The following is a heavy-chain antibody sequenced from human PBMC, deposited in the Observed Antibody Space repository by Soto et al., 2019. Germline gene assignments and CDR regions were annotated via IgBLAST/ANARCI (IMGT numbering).Heavy chain of an antibody. Sequence: QVQLVQSGAEVKKPGSSVKVSCKASGGTFSSYTISWVRQAPGQGLEWMGRIIPILGIANYAQKFQGRVTMTADKSPSTAYMALRRLRSEATAVYYWARDRSTYGMDVWGQGTTVTVSS. CDR1: GGTFSSYT. V-gene: IGHV1-69*08. J-gene: IGHJ6*02. CDR3: ARDRSTYGMDV. D-gene: IGHD2-2*01. CDR2: IIPILGIA.